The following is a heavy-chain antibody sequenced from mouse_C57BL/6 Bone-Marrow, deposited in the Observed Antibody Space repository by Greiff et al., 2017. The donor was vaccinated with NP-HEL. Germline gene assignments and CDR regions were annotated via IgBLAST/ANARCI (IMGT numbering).Heavy chain of an antibody. V-gene: IGHV3-6*01. CDR2: ISYDGSN. D-gene: IGHD2-4*01. Sequence: EVQLQQSGPGLVKPSQSLSLTCSVTGYSITSGYYWNWIRQFPGNKLEWMGYISYDGSNNYNPSLKNRISITRDASKNQFFLQLNSVTAEDTATYYCARCDYGWFAYWGQGTLVTVSA. CDR1: GYSITSGYY. CDR3: ARCDYGWFAY. J-gene: IGHJ3*01.